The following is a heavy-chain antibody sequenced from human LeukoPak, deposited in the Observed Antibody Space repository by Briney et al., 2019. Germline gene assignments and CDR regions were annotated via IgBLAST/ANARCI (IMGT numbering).Heavy chain of an antibody. J-gene: IGHJ6*02. CDR2: ISSSSSYI. CDR1: GFTFNSYS. Sequence: GGSLRLSCAASGFTFNSYSMNWVRQAPGKGLEWVSSISSSSSYIYYADSVKGRFTISRDNAKNSLYLQMNSLRAEDTAVYYCATLPGYDCSSTSCPYGMDVWGQGTTVTVSS. V-gene: IGHV3-21*01. D-gene: IGHD2-2*01. CDR3: ATLPGYDCSSTSCPYGMDV.